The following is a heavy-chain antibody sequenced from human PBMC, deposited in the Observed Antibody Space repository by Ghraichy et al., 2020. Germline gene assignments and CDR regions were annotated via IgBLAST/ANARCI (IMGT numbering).Heavy chain of an antibody. CDR1: GGTFSSYA. D-gene: IGHD4-17*01. V-gene: IGHV1-69*13. J-gene: IGHJ5*02. Sequence: SVKVSCKASGGTFSSYAISWVRQAPGQGLEWMGGIIPIFGTANYAQKFQGRVTITADESTSTAYMELSSLRSEDTAVYYCARARRHGDYVVWSWFDPWGQGTLVTVSS. CDR3: ARARRHGDYVVWSWFDP. CDR2: IIPIFGTA.